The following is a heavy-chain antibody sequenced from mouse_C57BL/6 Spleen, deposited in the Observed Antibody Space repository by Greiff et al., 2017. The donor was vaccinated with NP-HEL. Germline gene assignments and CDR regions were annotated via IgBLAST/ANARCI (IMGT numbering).Heavy chain of an antibody. CDR3: AREGTGLAWFAY. CDR1: GYSITSGYY. V-gene: IGHV3-6*01. D-gene: IGHD4-1*01. CDR2: ISYDGSN. Sequence: ESGPGLVKPSQSLSLTCSVTGYSITSGYYWNWIRQFPGNKLEWMGYISYDGSNNYNPSLKNRISITRDTSKNQFFLKLNSVTTEDTATYYCAREGTGLAWFAYWGQGTLVTVSA. J-gene: IGHJ3*01.